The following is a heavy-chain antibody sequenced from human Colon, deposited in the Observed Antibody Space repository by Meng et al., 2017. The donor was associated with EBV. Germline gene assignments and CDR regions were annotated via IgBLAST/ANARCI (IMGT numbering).Heavy chain of an antibody. Sequence: QAQLQESGPGLVKPSETLSLPCTVSGGSIRSGPYCWAWIRQPPGKGLEWIGSIYYSGSTYYNPSLKSRVTISVDSSKNQFSLKLTSVTAADTSLYYCASYTSFSGSYYNGIDYWGQGTLVTVSS. CDR3: ASYTSFSGSYYNGIDY. CDR2: IYYSGST. D-gene: IGHD3-10*01. J-gene: IGHJ4*02. CDR1: GGSIRSGPYC. V-gene: IGHV4-39*01.